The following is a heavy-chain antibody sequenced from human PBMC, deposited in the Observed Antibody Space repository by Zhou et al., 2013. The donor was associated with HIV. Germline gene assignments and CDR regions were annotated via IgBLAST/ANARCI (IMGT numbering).Heavy chain of an antibody. D-gene: IGHD5-18*01. Sequence: QVQLQESGPGLVKPSETLSLTCAVSGYSISSGYYWGWIRQPPGKGLEWIGSTYHSGNTYYNPSLKSRVTMSVDTSKNQLSLKLSSVTAADTAVYYCAREGGSGMAKDYWGQGTLVTVSS. CDR2: TYHSGNT. CDR3: AREGGSGMAKDY. V-gene: IGHV4-38-2*02. CDR1: GYSISSGYY. J-gene: IGHJ4*02.